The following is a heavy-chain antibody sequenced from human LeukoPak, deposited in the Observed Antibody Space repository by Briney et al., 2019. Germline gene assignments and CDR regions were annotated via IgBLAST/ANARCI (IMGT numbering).Heavy chain of an antibody. D-gene: IGHD1-26*01. Sequence: QPGGSLRLSCAASGFTFSSYAMSWVRQAPGKGLEWVSAISGSGGSTYYADSVKGRFTISRDNSKNTLYLQMNSLRVEDTAVYYCARDQGPVGSFDYWGQGTLVTVSS. CDR1: GFTFSSYA. CDR2: ISGSGGST. J-gene: IGHJ4*02. V-gene: IGHV3-23*01. CDR3: ARDQGPVGSFDY.